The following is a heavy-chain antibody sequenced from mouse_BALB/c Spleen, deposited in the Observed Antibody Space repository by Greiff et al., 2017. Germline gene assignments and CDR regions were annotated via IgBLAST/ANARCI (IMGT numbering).Heavy chain of an antibody. CDR1: GFTFSSYA. CDR3: ARGRRNYGSSYDYAMDY. Sequence: EVQRVESGGGLVKPGGSLKLSCAASGFTFSSYAMSWVRQTPEKRLEWVASISSGGSTYYPDSVKGRFTISRDNARNILYLQMSSLRSEDTAMYYCARGRRNYGSSYDYAMDYWGQGTSVTVSS. D-gene: IGHD1-1*01. CDR2: ISSGGST. V-gene: IGHV5-6-5*01. J-gene: IGHJ4*01.